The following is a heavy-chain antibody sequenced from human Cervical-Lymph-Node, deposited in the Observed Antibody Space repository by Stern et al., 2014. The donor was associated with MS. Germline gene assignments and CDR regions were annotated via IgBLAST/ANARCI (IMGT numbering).Heavy chain of an antibody. CDR1: GFTFSTYW. D-gene: IGHD3-10*01. V-gene: IGHV3-74*01. J-gene: IGHJ1*01. CDR3: VRDWFGEYH. Sequence: EVQLVESGGGLVQPGGSLRLSCVASGFTFSTYWMEWVRQVPGKGLEWVSHINSDGSDTTYADSVKGRFTMSRDNAKNTLYLQMNSLRAEDTAVYYCVRDWFGEYHWGQGNLVTVSS. CDR2: INSDGSDT.